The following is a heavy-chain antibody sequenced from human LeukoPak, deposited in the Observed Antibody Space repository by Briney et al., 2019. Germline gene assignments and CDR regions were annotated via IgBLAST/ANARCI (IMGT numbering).Heavy chain of an antibody. D-gene: IGHD3-10*01. CDR1: GFTFSSYW. J-gene: IGHJ4*02. V-gene: IGHV3-74*01. CDR2: INSDGSST. CDR3: AREGAAYYYAFFDY. Sequence: PGGSLRLSCAASGFTFSSYWMHWVRQAPGKGLVWVSRINSDGSSTSYADSVKGRFTISRDNAKNTLYLQMNSLRAEDTAVYYCAREGAAYYYAFFDYWGQGTLVTVSS.